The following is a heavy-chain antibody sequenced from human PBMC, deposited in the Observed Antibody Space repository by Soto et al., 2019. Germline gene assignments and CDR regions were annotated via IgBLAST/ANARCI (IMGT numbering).Heavy chain of an antibody. CDR1: GGSISSSNW. Sequence: QVQLQESGPGLVKPSGTLSLTCAVSGGSISSSNWWSWVRQPPGKGLEWIGEINYSGSTNYNPSLKRRVTISVDKSKNQFSLKLSSVTAADTAGYYCARRGERRRDDYWGQGTLVTVSS. CDR3: ARRGERRRDDY. J-gene: IGHJ4*02. CDR2: INYSGST. D-gene: IGHD1-1*01. V-gene: IGHV4-4*02.